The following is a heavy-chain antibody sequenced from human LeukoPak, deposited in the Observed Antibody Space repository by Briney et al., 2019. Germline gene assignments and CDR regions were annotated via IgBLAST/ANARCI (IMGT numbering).Heavy chain of an antibody. CDR3: ARSLPPDTVGTFYFYSYYMDV. Sequence: SPSQTLSLTCTVSGGSISSGDYYWSWIRQPPGKGLEWIGYIYYSGSTYYNPSLKSRVTMSVDTSTNQLSLKLSSVTAADTAIYYCARSLPPDTVGTFYFYSYYMDVWGKGTTVTVSS. J-gene: IGHJ6*03. CDR1: GGSISSGDYY. V-gene: IGHV4-30-4*01. CDR2: IYYSGST. D-gene: IGHD1-26*01.